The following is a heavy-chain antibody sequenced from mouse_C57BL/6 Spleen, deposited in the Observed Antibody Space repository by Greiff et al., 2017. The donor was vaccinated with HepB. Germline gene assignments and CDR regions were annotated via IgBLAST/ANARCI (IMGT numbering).Heavy chain of an antibody. Sequence: QVQLQQPGAELVKPGASVKLSCKASGYTFTSYWMHWVKQRPGQGLEWIGEIDPSDSYTNYNQKFKGKSTLTVDKSSSTAYMQLSSLTSEDSAVYYCARSDYGSPLAMDYWGQGTSVTVSS. CDR2: IDPSDSYT. D-gene: IGHD1-1*01. CDR3: ARSDYGSPLAMDY. CDR1: GYTFTSYW. J-gene: IGHJ4*01. V-gene: IGHV1-69*01.